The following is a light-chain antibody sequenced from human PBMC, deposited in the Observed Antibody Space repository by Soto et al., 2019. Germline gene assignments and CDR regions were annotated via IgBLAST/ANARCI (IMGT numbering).Light chain of an antibody. J-gene: IGKJ4*01. V-gene: IGKV3-15*01. CDR1: QSVGSN. CDR3: QQYDNWPLT. CDR2: DAS. Sequence: EIVMTQSPATLSVSPGERVTLSCRASQSVGSNLAWYQQKPGLAPRVLIYDASTRATVITARFSGSGSGTEFTLTISSLQSEDFAVYYCQQYDNWPLTFGGGTKVEIK.